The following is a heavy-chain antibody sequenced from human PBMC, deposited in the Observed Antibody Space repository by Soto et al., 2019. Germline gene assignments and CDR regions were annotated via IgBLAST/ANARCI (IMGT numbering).Heavy chain of an antibody. J-gene: IGHJ6*02. CDR3: ARVDTAMVYYYYYGMDV. Sequence: SETLYLTCAVSGYPISSGYYWGWIRQPPGKGLEWIGSIYHSGITYYNPSLKSRVTISVDTSKNQFSLKLSSVTAADTAVYYCARVDTAMVYYYYYGMDVWGQGTTVTVSS. V-gene: IGHV4-38-2*01. CDR1: GYPISSGYY. CDR2: IYHSGIT. D-gene: IGHD5-18*01.